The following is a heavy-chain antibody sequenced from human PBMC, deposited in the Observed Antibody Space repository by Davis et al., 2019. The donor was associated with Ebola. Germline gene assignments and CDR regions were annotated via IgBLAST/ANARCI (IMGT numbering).Heavy chain of an antibody. CDR2: IRTYDGNT. D-gene: IGHD1-1*01. CDR3: ARAQFPTTSDH. V-gene: IGHV1-18*04. Sequence: AASVKVSCKASGYTFTNYYMHWVRQAPGQGLEWLGWIRTYDGNTNYAQKLQDRVAMTTDTSTTTVFMELRSLRSDDTAVYWCARAQFPTTSDHWGQGTLVTVSS. J-gene: IGHJ4*02. CDR1: GYTFTNYY.